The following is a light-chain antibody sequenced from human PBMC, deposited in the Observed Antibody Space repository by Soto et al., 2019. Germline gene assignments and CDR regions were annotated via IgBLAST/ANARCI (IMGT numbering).Light chain of an antibody. CDR1: QSVTSYY. J-gene: IGKJ2*01. V-gene: IGKV3-20*01. Sequence: EIVLTQSPGTLSLSPGERATLSCRASQSVTSYYLAWYQQKPGQAPRLLIYGASRRATGIPDRFSGSGSGTDFALTISRLEPEDFAVYYCQLYDSSSYTFGQGTKVDIK. CDR2: GAS. CDR3: QLYDSSSYT.